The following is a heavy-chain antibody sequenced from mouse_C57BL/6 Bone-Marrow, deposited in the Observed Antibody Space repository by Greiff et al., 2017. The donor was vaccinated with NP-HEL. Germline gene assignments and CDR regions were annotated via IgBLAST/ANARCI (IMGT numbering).Heavy chain of an antibody. D-gene: IGHD1-1*01. CDR2: ICNGCSYT. CDR1: GFTFSSYA. V-gene: IGHV5-4*01. Sequence: EVQGVESGGGLVKPGGSLKLSCAASGFTFSSYAMSWVRQTPEHRLEWVATICNGCSYTYYPDNVKGRFTISRDNAKNNLYLQMSHLKSEDTAMYYCETLRYAMDYWGQGTSVTVSS. CDR3: ETLRYAMDY. J-gene: IGHJ4*01.